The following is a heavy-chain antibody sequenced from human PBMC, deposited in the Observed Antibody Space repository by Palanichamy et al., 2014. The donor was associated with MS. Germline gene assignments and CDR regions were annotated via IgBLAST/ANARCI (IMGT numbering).Heavy chain of an antibody. V-gene: IGHV1-69*01. D-gene: IGHD2-8*01. CDR1: GGTFSSYA. CDR3: ARDLCTNGVCYRYYYYGMDV. J-gene: IGHJ6*02. CDR2: IIPIFGTA. Sequence: VQLVQSGAEVKKPGSSVKVSCKASGGTFSSYAISWVRQAPGQGLEWMGGIIPIFGTANYAQKFQGRVTITADESTSTAYMELSSLRSEDTAVYYCARDLCTNGVCYRYYYYGMDVWGQGTTVTVSS.